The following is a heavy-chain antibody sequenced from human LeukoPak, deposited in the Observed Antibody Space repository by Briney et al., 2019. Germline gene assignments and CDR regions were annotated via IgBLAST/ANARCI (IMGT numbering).Heavy chain of an antibody. CDR2: VSSGFHA. D-gene: IGHD5-18*01. CDR1: GFTLGSHD. CDR3: VREARGYHYTYFDY. Sequence: GGSLRLSCTAPGFTLGSHDMHWVRQIPGQGLEWVAAVSSGFHAFFADSVQGRFTVSREDARNSLYLQMNSLRAGDTVVYYCVREARGYHYTYFDYWGQGTLVTVSS. V-gene: IGHV3-13*01. J-gene: IGHJ4*02.